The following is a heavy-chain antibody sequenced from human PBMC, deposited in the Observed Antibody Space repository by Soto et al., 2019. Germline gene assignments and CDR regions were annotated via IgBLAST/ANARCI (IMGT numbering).Heavy chain of an antibody. CDR3: ARPNIAARPVGYGMDV. CDR1: GSTYSSYG. J-gene: IGHJ6*02. V-gene: IGHV3-33*01. Sequence: QVQLVESGGGVVQPGRSLRLSCAASGSTYSSYGMHWVRQAPGKGLEWVAVIGYDGSNKYYADSVKGRFTSSRDNSKNTLYLQMNSLRAEDTAVYYCARPNIAARPVGYGMDVWGQGTTVTVSS. CDR2: IGYDGSNK. D-gene: IGHD6-6*01.